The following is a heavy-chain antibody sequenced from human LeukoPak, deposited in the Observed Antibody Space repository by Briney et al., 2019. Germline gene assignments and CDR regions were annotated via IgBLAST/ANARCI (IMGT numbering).Heavy chain of an antibody. CDR1: GGSVSSGSYY. CDR2: IYYSGST. V-gene: IGHV4-61*01. D-gene: IGHD2-2*01. J-gene: IGHJ6*02. CDR3: ARAIVVVPAARRNGGMDV. Sequence: SETLSLTCTVSGGSVSSGSYYWSWIRQPPGTGLEWIGYIYYSGSTNYNPSLKSRVTISVDTSKNQFSLKLSSVTAADTAVYYCARAIVVVPAARRNGGMDVWGQGTTVTVSS.